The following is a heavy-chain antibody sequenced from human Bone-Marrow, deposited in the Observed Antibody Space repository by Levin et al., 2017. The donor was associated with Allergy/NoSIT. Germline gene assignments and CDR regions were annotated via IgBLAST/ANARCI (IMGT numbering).Heavy chain of an antibody. D-gene: IGHD5-18*01. J-gene: IGHJ4*02. CDR3: ARVRTTSYSYGYGEFDY. Sequence: TGESLKISCRGSGFTFTAYSMTWVRQAPGKGLEWVSYISPTTGTVYYADSVRGRFTISSDNPKSSVYLQMNSLRAEDAAVYYCARVRTTSYSYGYGEFDYWGQGTLIIVSS. CDR2: ISPTTGTV. V-gene: IGHV3-48*01. CDR1: GFTFTAYS.